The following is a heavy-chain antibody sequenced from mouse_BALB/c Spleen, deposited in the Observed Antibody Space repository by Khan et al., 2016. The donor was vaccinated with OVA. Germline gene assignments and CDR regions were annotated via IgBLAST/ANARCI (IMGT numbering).Heavy chain of an antibody. D-gene: IGHD2-10*01. CDR3: ARHPYYHYYVMDY. CDR2: IWSDGST. V-gene: IGHV2-6-1*01. J-gene: IGHJ4*01. Sequence: QVQLQQSGPALVAPSQSLSITCTISGFSLTDYGVHWVRQPPGKGLEWLVVIWSDGSTTYNSALKSRLSISKDNSKSQVFLKMNSIQTDDTAGYYCARHPYYHYYVMDYWGQGTSVTVSS. CDR1: GFSLTDYG.